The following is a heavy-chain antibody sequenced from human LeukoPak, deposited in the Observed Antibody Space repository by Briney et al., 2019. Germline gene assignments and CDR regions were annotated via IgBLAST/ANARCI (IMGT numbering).Heavy chain of an antibody. V-gene: IGHV3-23*01. CDR1: GFTFSSYA. J-gene: IGHJ4*02. CDR2: ISGSGDTT. CDR3: ARVFWADYVWGSYIY. Sequence: GGSLRLSCAASGFTFSSYAMSWVRQAPGKGLEWVSVISGSGDTTYYADSVKGRFTISRDNSKNTLFLQMNSLRAEDTAVYYCARVFWADYVWGSYIYWGQGTLVTVSS. D-gene: IGHD3-16*01.